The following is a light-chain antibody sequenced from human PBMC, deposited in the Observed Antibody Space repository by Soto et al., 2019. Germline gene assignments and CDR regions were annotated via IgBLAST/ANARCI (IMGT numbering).Light chain of an antibody. V-gene: IGKV3-20*01. CDR3: QQYGSSSWT. CDR1: QSVSSSY. J-gene: IGKJ1*01. Sequence: EIGLSQSPGTLSLSPGERATLSCRASQSVSSSYLAWYQQKPGQAPRLLLYGTSSRATAIPDRFSGSGSGTDFTLTISRLEPEDFAVYYCQQYGSSSWTFGQGTKVEIK. CDR2: GTS.